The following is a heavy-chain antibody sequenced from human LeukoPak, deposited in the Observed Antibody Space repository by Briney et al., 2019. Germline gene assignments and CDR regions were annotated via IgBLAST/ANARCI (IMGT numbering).Heavy chain of an antibody. D-gene: IGHD5-24*01. CDR1: GYTLTDYY. V-gene: IGHV1-2*02. CDR3: ARSYEKMATMGAFHY. CDR2: ISPNSGGT. Sequence: ASVKVSCKASGYTLTDYYMHWVRQAPGQGREWMGWISPNSGGTNYAQNFQGRVTMTRDTSVSTAYMELSSLRSDDTAVYYCARSYEKMATMGAFHYWGQGTLVTVSS. J-gene: IGHJ4*02.